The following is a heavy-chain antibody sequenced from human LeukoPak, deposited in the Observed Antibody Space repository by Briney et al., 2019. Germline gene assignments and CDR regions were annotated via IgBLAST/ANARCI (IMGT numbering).Heavy chain of an antibody. Sequence: PSETLSLTCTVSGGSISSSTHYWGWIRQPPGKGLEWIGRIYTSGSTNYNPSLKSRVTISVDTSKNQFSLKLSSVTAADTAVYYCARGLYYDSSPGYFDYWGQGTLVTVSS. D-gene: IGHD3-22*01. CDR3: ARGLYYDSSPGYFDY. CDR1: GGSISSSTHY. J-gene: IGHJ4*02. CDR2: IYTSGST. V-gene: IGHV4-39*07.